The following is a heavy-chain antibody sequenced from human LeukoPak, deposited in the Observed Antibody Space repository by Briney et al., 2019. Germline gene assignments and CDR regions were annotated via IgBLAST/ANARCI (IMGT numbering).Heavy chain of an antibody. CDR2: INTNTGNP. CDR3: ARDSAKGARTAQYYFDY. CDR1: GYTFTSYA. Sequence: ASVKVSCKASGYTFTSYAINWVRQAPGQGLEWMGWINTNTGNPTYVQGFTGRFVFSLDTSVSTAYLQISSLKAEDTAVYYCARDSAKGARTAQYYFDYWGQGTLVTVSS. J-gene: IGHJ4*02. V-gene: IGHV7-4-1*02. D-gene: IGHD2-21*02.